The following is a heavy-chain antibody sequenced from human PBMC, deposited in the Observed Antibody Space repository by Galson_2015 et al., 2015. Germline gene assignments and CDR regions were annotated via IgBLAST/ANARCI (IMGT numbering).Heavy chain of an antibody. CDR1: GFTFSNYA. J-gene: IGHJ5*02. V-gene: IGHV3-23*01. CDR2: ISGRGGNT. CDR3: AKAATTERFNWFDP. Sequence: SLRLSCAASGFTFSNYAVNWVRQAPGKGLEWVSGISGRGGNTYYANSVKGRFTISRDNSKNTMYLQMNSLRAEDTAVYFCAKAATTERFNWFDPWGQGTLVTVSS. D-gene: IGHD4-17*01.